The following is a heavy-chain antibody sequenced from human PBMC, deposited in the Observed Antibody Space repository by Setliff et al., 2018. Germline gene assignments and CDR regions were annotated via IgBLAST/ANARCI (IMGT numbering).Heavy chain of an antibody. D-gene: IGHD6-13*01. CDR3: ARGTSSSSWPEYFQH. CDR2: ISASNGNT. V-gene: IGHV1-18*01. J-gene: IGHJ1*01. Sequence: ASVKVSCKASGSTFTNYGISWVRQAPGQGLEWMGRISASNGNTNSAQKLQGRVTMTTDTSTSTAYMELRSLRSDDTAVYYCARGTSSSSWPEYFQHWGQGTLVTVSS. CDR1: GSTFTNYG.